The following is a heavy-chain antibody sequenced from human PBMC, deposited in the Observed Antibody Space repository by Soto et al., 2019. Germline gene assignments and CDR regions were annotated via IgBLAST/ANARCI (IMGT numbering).Heavy chain of an antibody. CDR1: GGSISNGGYY. D-gene: IGHD4-17*01. CDR2: IYYSGNT. CDR3: AGVDDGGKGFWFDP. Sequence: SETLSLTCTVSGGSISNGGYYWSWIRQHPGKGLEWIGYIYYSGNTYYNPSLQSRITISVDTSKNQFSLRLSSVTAADTAVYYCAGVDDGGKGFWFDPWGQGTLVTVSS. V-gene: IGHV4-31*03. J-gene: IGHJ5*02.